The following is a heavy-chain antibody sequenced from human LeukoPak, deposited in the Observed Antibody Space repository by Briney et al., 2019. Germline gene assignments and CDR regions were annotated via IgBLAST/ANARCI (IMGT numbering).Heavy chain of an antibody. V-gene: IGHV3-7*01. CDR1: GFTFSSYW. J-gene: IGHJ3*02. CDR3: ARAEVADYAFDI. Sequence: GGSLRLSCAASGFTFSSYWMSWVRQAPGKGLEWVASIKQDGSEKYYVDSVRGRFTISRDNAKNSLYLQMNSLRAEDTAVFYCARAEVADYAFDIWGQGTMVTVSS. D-gene: IGHD6-19*01. CDR2: IKQDGSEK.